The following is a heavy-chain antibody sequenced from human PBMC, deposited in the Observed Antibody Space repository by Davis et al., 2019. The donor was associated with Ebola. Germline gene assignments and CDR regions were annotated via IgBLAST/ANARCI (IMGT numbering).Heavy chain of an antibody. Sequence: GGSLRLSCAASGFTFSSYGMHWVRQAPGKGMEWVAVIWYDGSNKYYADSVKGRFTISRDNSKNTLYLQMNSLRAEDTAVYYCARTASRYDFWSGLLDGGDYWGQGTLVTVSS. J-gene: IGHJ4*02. CDR3: ARTASRYDFWSGLLDGGDY. CDR1: GFTFSSYG. D-gene: IGHD3-3*01. V-gene: IGHV3-33*01. CDR2: IWYDGSNK.